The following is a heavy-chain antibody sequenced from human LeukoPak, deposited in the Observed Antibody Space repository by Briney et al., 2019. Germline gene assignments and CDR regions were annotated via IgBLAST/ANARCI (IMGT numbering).Heavy chain of an antibody. D-gene: IGHD3-22*01. CDR3: AREAYYYDSSGYKFKVPDAFDI. V-gene: IGHV3-30*04. J-gene: IGHJ3*02. CDR1: GFTFSSYA. Sequence: GGSLRLSCAASGFTFSSYAMHWVRQAPGKGLEWVAVISYDGSNKYYADSVKGRFTISRDNSKNTLYLQMNSLRAEDTAVYYCAREAYYYDSSGYKFKVPDAFDIWGQGTMVTVSS. CDR2: ISYDGSNK.